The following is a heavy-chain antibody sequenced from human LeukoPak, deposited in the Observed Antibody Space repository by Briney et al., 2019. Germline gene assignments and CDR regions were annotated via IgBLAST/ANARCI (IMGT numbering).Heavy chain of an antibody. CDR3: ARDRTVWELDGNDAFDI. CDR2: IIPIFGTA. J-gene: IGHJ3*02. CDR1: GGTFSSYA. D-gene: IGHD1-26*01. Sequence: SVKVSCKASGGTFSSYAISWVRQAPGQGLEWIGGIIPIFGTANYAQKFQGRVTITTDESTSTAYMELSSLRSEDTAVYYCARDRTVWELDGNDAFDIWGQGTMVTVSS. V-gene: IGHV1-69*05.